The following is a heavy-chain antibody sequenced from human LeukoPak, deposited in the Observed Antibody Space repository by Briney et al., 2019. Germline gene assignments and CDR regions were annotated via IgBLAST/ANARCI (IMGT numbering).Heavy chain of an antibody. CDR1: GYTFTSYG. D-gene: IGHD3-3*01. CDR2: ISGYNGNT. Sequence: GASVKVSCKASGYTFTSYGISWVRQAPGQGLEWRGWISGYNGNTNYAQKLQGRVTMTRDTSTSTVYMELSSLRSEDTAVYYCARVYYDFWSGYYDAFDIWGQGTMVTVSS. CDR3: ARVYYDFWSGYYDAFDI. V-gene: IGHV1-18*01. J-gene: IGHJ3*02.